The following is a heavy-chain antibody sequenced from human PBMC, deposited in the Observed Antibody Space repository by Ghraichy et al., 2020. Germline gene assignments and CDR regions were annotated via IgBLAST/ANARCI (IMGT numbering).Heavy chain of an antibody. Sequence: GESLNISCAASGFTFSSYWMSWVRQAPGKGLEWVANIKQDGSEKYYVDSVKGRFTISRDNAKNSLYLQMNSLRAEDTAVYYCARDEVREGFDYWGQGTLVTVSS. J-gene: IGHJ4*02. CDR3: ARDEVREGFDY. D-gene: IGHD1-26*01. CDR1: GFTFSSYW. CDR2: IKQDGSEK. V-gene: IGHV3-7*01.